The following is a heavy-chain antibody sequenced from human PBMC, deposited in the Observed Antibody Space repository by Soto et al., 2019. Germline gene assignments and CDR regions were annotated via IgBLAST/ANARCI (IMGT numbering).Heavy chain of an antibody. Sequence: QLQLQESGPGLVKPSETLSLTCTVSGGSISSSSYYWGWIRQPPGKGLEWIGSIYYSGSTYYNPSPNSPVTISVDTSKNQFSLKLSSVTAADTAVYYCARRLYYDSSGFEGGGMDVWGQGTTVTVSS. CDR2: IYYSGST. CDR1: GGSISSSSYY. J-gene: IGHJ6*02. CDR3: ARRLYYDSSGFEGGGMDV. D-gene: IGHD3-22*01. V-gene: IGHV4-39*01.